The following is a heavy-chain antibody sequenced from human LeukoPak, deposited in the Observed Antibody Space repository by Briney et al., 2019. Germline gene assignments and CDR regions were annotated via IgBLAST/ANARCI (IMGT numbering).Heavy chain of an antibody. CDR3: ARAAGDRIGYHDL. D-gene: IGHD7-27*01. J-gene: IGHJ2*01. CDR1: GFTVSSSY. V-gene: IGHV3-53*01. Sequence: AGGSLRLSCAASGFTVSSSYMSWVRQAPGKGLEWVSVLYSGGDIYYAGSVKGRFTISRDNSKNTLYLQMNTLRAEDTAVYYCARAAGDRIGYHDLWSRGTLVTVSS. CDR2: LYSGGDI.